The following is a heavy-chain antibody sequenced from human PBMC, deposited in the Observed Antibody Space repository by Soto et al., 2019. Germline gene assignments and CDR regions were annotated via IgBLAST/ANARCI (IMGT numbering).Heavy chain of an antibody. D-gene: IGHD3-22*01. J-gene: IGHJ5*02. CDR2: IYWEDDK. CDR1: GFSVHTPGAD. Sequence: SGPTLVNPTQTLSLTCNFSGFSVHTPGADVGWLREPPGKPLEWVAVIYWEDDKRYRPSMTSRIAITKDTSKNQVFLRMTNMDPVDTGTYFCAHRLSTGYYLADNLFDPWGQGPLVPVS. V-gene: IGHV2-5*02. CDR3: AHRLSTGYYLADNLFDP.